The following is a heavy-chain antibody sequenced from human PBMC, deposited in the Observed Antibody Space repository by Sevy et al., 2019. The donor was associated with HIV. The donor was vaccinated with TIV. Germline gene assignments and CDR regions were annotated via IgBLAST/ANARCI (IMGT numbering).Heavy chain of an antibody. J-gene: IGHJ4*02. CDR3: AREGCTKPHDY. V-gene: IGHV3-23*01. CDR2: LSFGCGEI. Sequence: GGSLRLSCAVSGFTFSKYSMSWVRQPPGKGLEWVSTLSFGCGEINYADSVKGRFTISRDNSKSSVYLQMNNLRPEDTAVYYCAREGCTKPHDYWGQGTLVTVSS. D-gene: IGHD2-8*01. CDR1: GFTFSKYS.